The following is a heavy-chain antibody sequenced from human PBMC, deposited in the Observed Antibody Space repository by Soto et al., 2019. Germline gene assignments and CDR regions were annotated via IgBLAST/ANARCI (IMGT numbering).Heavy chain of an antibody. V-gene: IGHV3-30*18. J-gene: IGHJ6*02. Sequence: GESLKISCAASGFTFSSYGMHWVRQAPGKGLEWVAVISYDGSNKYYADSVKGRFTISRDNSKNTLYLQMNSLRAEDTAVYYCAKVTWGWSGYLIGYYYYGMDVWGQGTTVTVSS. CDR3: AKVTWGWSGYLIGYYYYGMDV. CDR2: ISYDGSNK. CDR1: GFTFSSYG. D-gene: IGHD3-3*01.